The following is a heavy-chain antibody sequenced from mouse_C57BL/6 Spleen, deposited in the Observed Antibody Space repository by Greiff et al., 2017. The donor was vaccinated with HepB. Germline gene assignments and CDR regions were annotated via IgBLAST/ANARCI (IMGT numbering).Heavy chain of an antibody. V-gene: IGHV1-76*01. Sequence: QVQLQQSGAELVRPGASVKLSCKASGYTFTDYYINWVKQRPGQGLEWIARIYPGSGNTYYNEKFKGKATLTAEKSSSTAYMQLSSLTSEDSAVYFCARSGYYYGSSYGYFDVWGTGTTVTVSS. D-gene: IGHD1-1*01. CDR2: IYPGSGNT. J-gene: IGHJ1*03. CDR1: GYTFTDYY. CDR3: ARSGYYYGSSYGYFDV.